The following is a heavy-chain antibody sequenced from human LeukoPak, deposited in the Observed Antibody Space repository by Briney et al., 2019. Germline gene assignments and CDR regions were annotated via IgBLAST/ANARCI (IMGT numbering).Heavy chain of an antibody. CDR2: ISGGGGST. J-gene: IGHJ4*02. CDR1: GFTFSSYS. V-gene: IGHV3-23*01. D-gene: IGHD1-26*01. Sequence: GGSLRLSCAAFGFTFSSYSMNWVRQAPGKGLEWVSTISGGGGSTYYADSVKGRFTISRDNSKNTLYLRVNSLRAEDTAVYYCAKGGKWDVTPFDYWGQGTLVTVSS. CDR3: AKGGKWDVTPFDY.